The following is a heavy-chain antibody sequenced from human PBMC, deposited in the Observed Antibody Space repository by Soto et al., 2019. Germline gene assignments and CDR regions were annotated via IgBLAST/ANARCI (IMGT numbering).Heavy chain of an antibody. D-gene: IGHD3-16*01. CDR2: MNPNSGNI. J-gene: IGHJ5*01. Sequence: QVQLVQSGAEVKKPGASVKVSCKASGDTFSNYHINWVRQSTGQGLEWMGWMNPNSGNIGFAQKFQGRVTMTRDTSITTAYMELSSLRFDDSAVYYCATVRGTVDTVMRFDSWGQGTLVTVSS. V-gene: IGHV1-8*01. CDR1: GDTFSNYH. CDR3: ATVRGTVDTVMRFDS.